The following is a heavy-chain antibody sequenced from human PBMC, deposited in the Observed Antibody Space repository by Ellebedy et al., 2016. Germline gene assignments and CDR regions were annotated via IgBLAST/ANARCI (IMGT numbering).Heavy chain of an antibody. CDR2: ISAYNGNT. CDR3: ARSSYYYDSSGYADAFDI. J-gene: IGHJ3*02. D-gene: IGHD3-22*01. V-gene: IGHV1-18*01. Sequence: ASVKVSCXASGGTYSSYAINWVRQAPGQGLEWMGWISAYNGNTNYAQKLQGRVTMTTDTSTSTAYMELRSLRSDDTAVYYCARSSYYYDSSGYADAFDIWGQGTMVTVSS. CDR1: GGTYSSYA.